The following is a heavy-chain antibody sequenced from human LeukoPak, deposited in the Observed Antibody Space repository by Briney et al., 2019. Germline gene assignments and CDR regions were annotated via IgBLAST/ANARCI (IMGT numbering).Heavy chain of an antibody. J-gene: IGHJ1*01. V-gene: IGHV4-59*08. CDR3: ARQGVTSAEYFQH. Sequence: SETLSLTCTVSGGSISSYYWSWIRQPPGKGLEWIGYIYYSGSTNYNPSLKSRVTISVDTSKNQFSLKLSSVTAADTAVYYCARQGVTSAEYFQHWGQGTLVTVSS. D-gene: IGHD4-11*01. CDR2: IYYSGST. CDR1: GGSISSYY.